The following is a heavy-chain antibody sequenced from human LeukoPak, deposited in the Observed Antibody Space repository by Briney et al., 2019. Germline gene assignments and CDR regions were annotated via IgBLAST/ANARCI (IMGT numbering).Heavy chain of an antibody. CDR3: ARSIYSSSSNYYYYYMDV. Sequence: GGSLRLSCVASGFSFSRYWMSWVRQAPGKGLEWVANINQDASEKYYVDSVKGRFTISRDNSKKSVYLQMSSLRAEDTAVYYCARSIYSSSSNYYYYYMDVWGKGPRSPSP. J-gene: IGHJ6*03. D-gene: IGHD6-6*01. CDR2: INQDASEK. V-gene: IGHV3-7*01. CDR1: GFSFSRYW.